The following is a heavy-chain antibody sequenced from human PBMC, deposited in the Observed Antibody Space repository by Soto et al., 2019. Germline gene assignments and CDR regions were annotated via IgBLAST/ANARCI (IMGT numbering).Heavy chain of an antibody. CDR1: GGSISSYY. J-gene: IGHJ6*02. V-gene: IGHV4-59*01. CDR2: IYYSGST. D-gene: IGHD6-19*01. CDR3: ARDRWNYSSGRIDYYYGMDV. Sequence: QVQLQESGPGLVKPSETLSLTCTVSGGSISSYYWSWIRQPPGKGLEWIGYIYYSGSTNYNPSLKSRVTISVDTSKNQFSLKLSSVTAADTAVYYCARDRWNYSSGRIDYYYGMDVWGQGTTVTVSS.